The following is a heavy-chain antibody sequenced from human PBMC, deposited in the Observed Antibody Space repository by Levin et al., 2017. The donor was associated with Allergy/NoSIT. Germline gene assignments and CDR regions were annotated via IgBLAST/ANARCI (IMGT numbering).Heavy chain of an antibody. D-gene: IGHD1-14*01. CDR3: ARGGTHYYYYHMDV. J-gene: IGHJ6*03. V-gene: IGHV1-8*01. Sequence: ASVKVSCKASGYTFTSYDINWVRQATGQGLEWVGWMNPNSGNTAYAQKFQGRVTMTSNTSISTAYMELSSLRSEDPAVYYCARGGTHYYYYHMDVWGKGTTVTVSS. CDR2: MNPNSGNT. CDR1: GYTFTSYD.